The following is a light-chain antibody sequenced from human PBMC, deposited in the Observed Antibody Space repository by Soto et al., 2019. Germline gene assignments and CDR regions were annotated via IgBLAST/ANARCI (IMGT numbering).Light chain of an antibody. CDR3: QQANSFPIT. V-gene: IGKV1-6*01. CDR2: AAS. Sequence: AIQVTQSPSSLSASVGDRVTITCRTSQGIRSALGWYQQKPGKVPKLLIYAASTLQSGVPSRFSGSGSGTDFTLTISSLQPEDFATYYCQQANSFPITFGQGTRLEIK. CDR1: QGIRSA. J-gene: IGKJ5*01.